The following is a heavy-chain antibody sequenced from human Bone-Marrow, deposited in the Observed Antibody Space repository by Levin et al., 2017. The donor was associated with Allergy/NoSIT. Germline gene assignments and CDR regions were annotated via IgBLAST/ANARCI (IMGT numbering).Heavy chain of an antibody. CDR1: GFTFSGYW. V-gene: IGHV3-7*03. J-gene: IGHJ4*02. Sequence: PGGSLRLSCAASGFTFSGYWMSWVRQTPGKGLEWVAIIKGDGSDKKYGDSVKGRFTISRDNAKNLVYLQMNGLRVEDTAVYYCARDHNWDADYWGQGTLVTVSS. D-gene: IGHD1-20*01. CDR3: ARDHNWDADY. CDR2: IKGDGSDK.